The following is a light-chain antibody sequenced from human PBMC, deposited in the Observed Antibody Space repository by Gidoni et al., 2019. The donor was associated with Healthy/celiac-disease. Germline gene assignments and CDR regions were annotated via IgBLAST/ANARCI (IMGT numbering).Light chain of an antibody. V-gene: IGKV3-15*01. CDR3: QQYNNWPRT. CDR2: GAS. J-gene: IGKJ1*01. CDR1: QSVSSN. Sequence: IVMTHSPATLSVSPGERATLSCRASQSVSSNLAWYQQKPGQAPRLLIYGASTRATGIPARFSGSGSGTELTLTISSLQSEDFAVYYCQQYNNWPRTFGKGTKVEIK.